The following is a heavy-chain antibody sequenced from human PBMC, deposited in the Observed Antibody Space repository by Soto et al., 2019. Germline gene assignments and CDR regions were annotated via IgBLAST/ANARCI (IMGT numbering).Heavy chain of an antibody. V-gene: IGHV3-7*01. D-gene: IGHD3-3*01. CDR1: GFTFNAYW. Sequence: GGSLRLSCVASGFTFNAYWITWVRQAPGKGLEWVANINRDGSEKYQVDSAKGRFTISRDNAKNSLFLQMNSLRAEDTAVYYCARDSKSKYTVFGVAIRPDMDVWGQGTTVTVSS. CDR3: ARDSKSKYTVFGVAIRPDMDV. CDR2: INRDGSEK. J-gene: IGHJ6*02.